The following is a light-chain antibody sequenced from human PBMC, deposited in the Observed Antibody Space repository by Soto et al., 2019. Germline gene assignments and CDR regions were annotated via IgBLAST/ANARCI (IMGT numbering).Light chain of an antibody. CDR2: KAS. CDR1: QRINSW. J-gene: IGKJ2*01. Sequence: DIEMNPSPSTLSASVGDRVTITCRASQRINSWLAWYQQKPGKAPEVLIHKASILESGVPSRFSGSESGTEFTLTISSLQPDDFATYYCQHYKHYSETAFGQGTKLEIK. V-gene: IGKV1-5*03. CDR3: QHYKHYSETA.